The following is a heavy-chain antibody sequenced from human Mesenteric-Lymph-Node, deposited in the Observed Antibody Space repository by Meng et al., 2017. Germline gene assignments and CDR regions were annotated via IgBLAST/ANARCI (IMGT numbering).Heavy chain of an antibody. J-gene: IGHJ4*02. CDR3: ARVTREMGTMISHPDS. CDR1: GGSISSYSYY. D-gene: IGHD5-24*01. Sequence: SETLSLTCTVSGGSISSYSYYWGWIRQPPGKGLEWIGSIYYSGSTYYNPSLKSRVTISVDTSKNQFSLKVSAVTGADTAVYYCARVTREMGTMISHPDSWGQGTLVTFSS. V-gene: IGHV4-39*07. CDR2: IYYSGST.